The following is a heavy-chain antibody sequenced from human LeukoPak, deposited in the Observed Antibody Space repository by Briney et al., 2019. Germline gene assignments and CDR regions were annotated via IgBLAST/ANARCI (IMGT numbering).Heavy chain of an antibody. CDR2: IVPIFGTA. D-gene: IGHD4-17*01. CDR1: GYTFTSYD. Sequence: SVKVSCKASGYTFTSYDINWVRQATGQGLEWMGGIVPIFGTANYAQKFQGRVTITADESTSTAYMELSSLRSEDTAVYYCARPTTVTTYVDAFDIWGQGTMVTVSS. V-gene: IGHV1-69*13. CDR3: ARPTTVTTYVDAFDI. J-gene: IGHJ3*02.